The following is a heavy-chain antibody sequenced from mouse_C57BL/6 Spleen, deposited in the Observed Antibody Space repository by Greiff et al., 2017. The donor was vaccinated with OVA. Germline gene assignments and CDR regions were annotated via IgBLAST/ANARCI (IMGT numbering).Heavy chain of an antibody. CDR2: IYPGGGYT. CDR3: ARRGGGAMDY. CDR1: GYTFTNYW. Sequence: VQLQESGAELVRPGTSVKMSCKASGYTFTNYWIGWAKQRPGHGLEWIGDIYPGGGYTNYNEKFKGKATLTADKSSSTAYMQFSSLTSEDSAIYYCARRGGGAMDYWGQGTSVTASS. D-gene: IGHD1-1*02. V-gene: IGHV1-63*01. J-gene: IGHJ4*01.